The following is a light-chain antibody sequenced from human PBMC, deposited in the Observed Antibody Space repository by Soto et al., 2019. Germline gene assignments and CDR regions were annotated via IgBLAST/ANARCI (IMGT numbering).Light chain of an antibody. CDR3: QQYDKWPPT. CDR1: HSVDSN. V-gene: IGKV3D-15*01. CDR2: GAS. J-gene: IGKJ4*01. Sequence: EIVMTQSPATLSVSPGEGATLSCRASHSVDSNLAWYQQKPGQAPRLLIFGASTRATGIPTRFSGGGSGTDFTLTISSLQSEDFGLYFCQQYDKWPPTVGGGTKVDSK.